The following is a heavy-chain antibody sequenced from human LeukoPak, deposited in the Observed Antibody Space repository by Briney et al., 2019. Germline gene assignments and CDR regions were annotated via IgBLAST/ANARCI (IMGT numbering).Heavy chain of an antibody. D-gene: IGHD1-26*01. V-gene: IGHV3-74*01. CDR2: INIDGGNT. CDR1: GFTFSSYW. J-gene: IGHJ4*02. Sequence: GGSLRLSCAASGFTFSSYWMNWVRQTPGKGLVWVSRINIDGGNTGYADSVKGRFTVSRDNAKHTLYLQMNSLRADDTAVYYCATYRPEVGAEEFWGQGTLVTVSS. CDR3: ATYRPEVGAEEF.